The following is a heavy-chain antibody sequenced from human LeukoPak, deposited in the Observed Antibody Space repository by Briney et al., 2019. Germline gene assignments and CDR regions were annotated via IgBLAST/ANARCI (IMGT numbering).Heavy chain of an antibody. CDR3: AKDVGIVVVPAAMSAFDI. D-gene: IGHD2-2*03. CDR2: IWYDGSNK. Sequence: GGSLRPSCAASGFTFSSYGMHWVRQAPGKGLEWVAVIWYDGSNKYYADSVKGRFTISRDNSKNTLYLQMNSLRAEDTAVYYCAKDVGIVVVPAAMSAFDIWGQGTMVTVSS. V-gene: IGHV3-30*02. J-gene: IGHJ3*02. CDR1: GFTFSSYG.